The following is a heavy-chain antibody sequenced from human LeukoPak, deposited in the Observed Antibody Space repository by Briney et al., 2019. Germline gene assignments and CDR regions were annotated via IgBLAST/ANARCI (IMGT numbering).Heavy chain of an antibody. CDR2: INHSGST. CDR1: GGSFSGYY. J-gene: IGHJ4*02. V-gene: IGHV4-34*01. Sequence: SETLSLTCAVYGGSFSGYYWSWIRQSPGEGLEWIGEINHSGSTKYNPSLESRVTISIDTSKNQFSLKLSSVTAADTAVYYCARDYYGSRSYLGFGYWGQGTLVTVSS. CDR3: ARDYYGSRSYLGFGY. D-gene: IGHD3-10*01.